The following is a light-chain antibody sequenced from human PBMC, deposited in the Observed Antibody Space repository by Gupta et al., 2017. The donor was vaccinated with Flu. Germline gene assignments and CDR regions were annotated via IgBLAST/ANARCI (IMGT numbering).Light chain of an antibody. J-gene: IGKJ5*01. CDR3: HQEISSLIT. Sequence: GTLCLSPGDRASPSCRARQSVGDSYLAWYQQRQVQAPRLLIYGASTRATVLPERFSGSGSGTDFTLTISGLEPEDFAVYYCHQEISSLITFGQGTHLEIK. CDR1: QSVGDSY. CDR2: GAS. V-gene: IGKV3-20*01.